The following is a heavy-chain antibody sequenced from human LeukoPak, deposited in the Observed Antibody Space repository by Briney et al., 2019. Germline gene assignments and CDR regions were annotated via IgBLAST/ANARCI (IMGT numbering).Heavy chain of an antibody. J-gene: IGHJ6*02. CDR2: ITSSGGAI. Sequence: QTGGSLRLSCAASGFTFSSYGMNWVCQAPGKGLEWVSYITSSGGAIYYTDSVKGRFTISRDNAKNSLYLQMNSLRAEDTAVYYCARPPSITNPYYGMDVWGQGTTVTVSS. CDR1: GFTFSSYG. V-gene: IGHV3-48*03. CDR3: ARPPSITNPYYGMDV. D-gene: IGHD3-3*01.